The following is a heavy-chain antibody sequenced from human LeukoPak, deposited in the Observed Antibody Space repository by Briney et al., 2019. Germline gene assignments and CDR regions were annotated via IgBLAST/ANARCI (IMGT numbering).Heavy chain of an antibody. D-gene: IGHD4-11*01. CDR1: GGSISSHY. Sequence: PSETLSLTCTVSGGSISSHYWSWIRQPPGKRLEWIAYIYYSGSTNYNPSLKSRVTISVDTSKNQFSLKLSSVTAADTAVYYCARIPGLQYYRGGFVPCGQGTLGTVSS. CDR3: ARIPGLQYYRGGFVP. CDR2: IYYSGST. J-gene: IGHJ5*02. V-gene: IGHV4-59*11.